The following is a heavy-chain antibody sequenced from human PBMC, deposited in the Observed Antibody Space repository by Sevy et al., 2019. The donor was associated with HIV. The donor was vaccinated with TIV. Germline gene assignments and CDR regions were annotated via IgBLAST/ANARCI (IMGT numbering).Heavy chain of an antibody. J-gene: IGHJ6*02. CDR3: TTDPQPAARYYYCYGMDV. CDR2: IKSKTDGGTT. Sequence: GGSLRLSCAASGFTFSNAWMSWVRQAPGKGLEWVGRIKSKTDGGTTDYAAPVKGRFTISRDDSKNTLYLQMNSLKTEDTAVYYWTTDPQPAARYYYCYGMDVWGQGTTVTVSS. V-gene: IGHV3-15*01. CDR1: GFTFSNAW. D-gene: IGHD2-2*01.